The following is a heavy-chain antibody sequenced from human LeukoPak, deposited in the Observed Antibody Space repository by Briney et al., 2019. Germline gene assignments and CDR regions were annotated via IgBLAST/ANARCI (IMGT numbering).Heavy chain of an antibody. CDR2: IYYSGST. CDR3: ARLGGGSSSSNFDY. D-gene: IGHD6-13*01. Sequence: PGGSLRLSCAASGFTFSSYTMTWIRQPPGKGLEWIGYIYYSGSTNYNPSLKSRVTISVDTSKNQFSLKLSSVTAADTAVYYCARLGGGSSSSNFDYWGQGTLVTVSS. CDR1: GFTFSSYT. J-gene: IGHJ4*02. V-gene: IGHV4-59*01.